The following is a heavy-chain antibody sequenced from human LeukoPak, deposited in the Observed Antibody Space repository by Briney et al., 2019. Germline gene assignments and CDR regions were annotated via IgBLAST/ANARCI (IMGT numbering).Heavy chain of an antibody. CDR1: GYTFSAYY. CDR2: INPNSGGT. V-gene: IGHV1-2*02. D-gene: IGHD3-10*01. CDR3: ASGGMVRGVILGYYYYMDV. Sequence: ASVKVSCKASGYTFSAYYIHWVRQAPGQGLEWMGWINPNSGGTKYAQKFQGRVTMTRDTSISTAYMELSRLRSDDTAVYYCASGGMVRGVILGYYYYMDVWGKGTTVTVSS. J-gene: IGHJ6*03.